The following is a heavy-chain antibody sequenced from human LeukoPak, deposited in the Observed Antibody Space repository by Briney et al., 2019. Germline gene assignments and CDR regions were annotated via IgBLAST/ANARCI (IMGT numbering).Heavy chain of an antibody. D-gene: IGHD2-15*01. CDR1: GFTFSSDA. CDR3: PKQDWRMDV. V-gene: IGHV3-23*01. Sequence: GRSLRLSCAAAGFTFSSDAICLVRQTPGKGLEWVSIISGSAGTTYYADSVKGRFTISRDNSKNTLYLQMNSLRAEDAAVYYCPKQDWRMDVWGQGTTVTVSS. J-gene: IGHJ6*02. CDR2: ISGSAGTT.